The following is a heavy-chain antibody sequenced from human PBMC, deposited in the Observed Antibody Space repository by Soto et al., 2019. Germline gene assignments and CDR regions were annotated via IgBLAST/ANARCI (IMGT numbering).Heavy chain of an antibody. CDR2: IIPIFGTA. CDR1: GGTFSSYA. Sequence: AASVKVSCKASGGTFSSYAISWVRQAPGQGLEWMGGIIPIFGTANYAQKFQGRVTITADESTSTAYMELSSLRSEDTAVYYCARGGDRIAAATDYWGQGTLVTVSS. J-gene: IGHJ4*02. CDR3: ARGGDRIAAATDY. D-gene: IGHD6-13*01. V-gene: IGHV1-69*13.